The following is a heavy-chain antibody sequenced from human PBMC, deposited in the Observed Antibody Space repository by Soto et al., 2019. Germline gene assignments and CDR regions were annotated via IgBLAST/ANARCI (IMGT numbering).Heavy chain of an antibody. Sequence: QVQLVQSGAEVKKPGASVKVSCKASGYTFTSYYMHWVRQAPGQGLEWMGIINPSGGSTSYAQKFQGRVNMTRDTSTSTVYMELSSLGSEDTAVYYCARPGVGFGYDYWGQGTLVTVSS. V-gene: IGHV1-46*01. CDR2: INPSGGST. J-gene: IGHJ4*02. CDR1: GYTFTSYY. CDR3: ARPGVGFGYDY. D-gene: IGHD1-26*01.